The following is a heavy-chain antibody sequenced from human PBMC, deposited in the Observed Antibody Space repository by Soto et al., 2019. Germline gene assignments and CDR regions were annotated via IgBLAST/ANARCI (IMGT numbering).Heavy chain of an antibody. V-gene: IGHV3-30*18. CDR2: ISYDGSNK. Sequence: GGSLRLSCAASGFSFSSYGMHWVRQAPGKGLEWVAVISYDGSNKYYADSVKGRFTISRDNSKNTLYLQINSLRAEDTAVYYCAKDKGDYYCSGTKGRYYYYYGMDVWGQGTTVTVSS. J-gene: IGHJ6*02. D-gene: IGHD3-10*01. CDR1: GFSFSSYG. CDR3: AKDKGDYYCSGTKGRYYYYYGMDV.